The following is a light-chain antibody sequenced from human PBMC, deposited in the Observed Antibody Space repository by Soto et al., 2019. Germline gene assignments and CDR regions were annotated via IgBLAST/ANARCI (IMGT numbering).Light chain of an antibody. V-gene: IGKV1-12*01. CDR3: QQTKGFPLT. CDR1: QDISKN. Sequence: DIPMPQSPSSLSASVGARVTITCRASQDISKNLAWYQQIPGKAPKLLIFAASTLQSGVPSRFSASGSGTYFILTVGGLQPEDAATYYCQQTKGFPLTFGGGTKVEIK. CDR2: AAS. J-gene: IGKJ4*01.